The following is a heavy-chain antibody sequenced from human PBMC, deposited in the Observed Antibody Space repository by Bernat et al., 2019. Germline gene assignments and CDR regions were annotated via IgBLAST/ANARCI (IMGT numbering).Heavy chain of an antibody. V-gene: IGHV3-72*01. CDR1: GFTLSDHY. Sequence: EVQLVESGGGLVQPGGSLRLSCAGSGFTLSDHYMDWIRQAPGKGLEWVGLTRDKAKSYTTEYAASVKGRFTISRDDSGNSLYLQMNSLKSEDTAVYYCARLPTSVVVTADWGQGPLVIVSS. CDR3: ARLPTSVVVTAD. D-gene: IGHD2-21*02. CDR2: TRDKAKSYTT. J-gene: IGHJ4*02.